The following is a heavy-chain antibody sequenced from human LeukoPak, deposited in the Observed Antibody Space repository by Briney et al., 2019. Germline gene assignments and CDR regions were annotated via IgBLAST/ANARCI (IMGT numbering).Heavy chain of an antibody. V-gene: IGHV1-24*01. CDR3: ARGPGSGNDY. Sequence: ASVKVSCKVSGYTLSELCMHWVRQAPGKGLEWMGGCNPEDGETIYAQKFQARVTMTEDTSTDTAYMELSSLRSEDTAVYYCARGPGSGNDYWGQGTLVTVSS. CDR2: CNPEDGET. D-gene: IGHD3-10*01. J-gene: IGHJ4*02. CDR1: GYTLSELC.